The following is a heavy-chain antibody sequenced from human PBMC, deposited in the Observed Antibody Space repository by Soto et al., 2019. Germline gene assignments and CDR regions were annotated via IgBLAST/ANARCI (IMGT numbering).Heavy chain of an antibody. CDR1: GGSFSGYY. V-gene: IGHV4-34*01. CDR3: ARRHITMVRGNYFDY. Sequence: PSETLSLTCAVYGGSFSGYYWSWIRQPPGTGLEWIGEINHSGSTNYNPSLKSRVTVSVDTSKNQFSLKLSSVTAAYTAVYYCARRHITMVRGNYFDYWGQGTLVTVSS. D-gene: IGHD3-10*01. J-gene: IGHJ4*02. CDR2: INHSGST.